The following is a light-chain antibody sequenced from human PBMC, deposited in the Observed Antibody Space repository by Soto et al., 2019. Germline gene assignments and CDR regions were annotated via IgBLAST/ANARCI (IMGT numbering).Light chain of an antibody. Sequence: QSALTQPASVSGSPGQSITISCTGTSSDVGGYNYVSWYQQRPGKAPKLMIYDVNNRPSGVSNRFSASKSGNTASLTISGLQAEDEADYYCISYSSTTTLVLGGGTKVTVL. J-gene: IGLJ3*02. CDR1: SSDVGGYNY. CDR3: ISYSSTTTLV. CDR2: DVN. V-gene: IGLV2-14*01.